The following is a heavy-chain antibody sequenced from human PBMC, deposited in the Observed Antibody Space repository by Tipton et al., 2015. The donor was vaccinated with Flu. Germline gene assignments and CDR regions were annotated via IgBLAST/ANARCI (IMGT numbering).Heavy chain of an antibody. CDR3: ARDGPEWNYFSYMDV. D-gene: IGHD3-3*01. CDR2: IWYDGRQT. Sequence: SLRLSCATSGFTFTNAWMSWVRQAPGKGLEWVSFIWYDGRQTYYADSVKGRFTISRDDSKNTVYLQMNSLTAEDTAVYYCARDGPEWNYFSYMDVWGKGTAVSVS. V-gene: IGHV3-33*08. J-gene: IGHJ6*03. CDR1: GFTFTNAW.